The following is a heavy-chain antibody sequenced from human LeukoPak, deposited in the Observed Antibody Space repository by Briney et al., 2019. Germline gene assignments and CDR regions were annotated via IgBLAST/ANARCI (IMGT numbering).Heavy chain of an antibody. V-gene: IGHV1-18*01. D-gene: IGHD4/OR15-4a*01. J-gene: IGHJ5*02. CDR3: ARGGPPGARGAYSDR. CDR1: GYIFTSYS. CDR2: NSGYNGNT. Sequence: ASVRVSCKASGYIFTSYSFNWVRQAPGQGFEWMGWNSGYNGNTIYAEHFQGRVTMTTDTSTNTAYMELRSLRSEDTAVFYCARGGPPGARGAYSDRWGQGTLVTVSS.